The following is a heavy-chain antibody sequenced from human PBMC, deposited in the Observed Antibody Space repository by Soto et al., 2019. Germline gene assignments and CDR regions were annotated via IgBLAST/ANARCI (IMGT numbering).Heavy chain of an antibody. V-gene: IGHV3-7*05. CDR2: LDQGGGEK. CDR3: ARGGNWFEP. CDR1: EFRFSDYW. J-gene: IGHJ5*02. D-gene: IGHD3-10*01. Sequence: PGGSLRLSCAASEFRFSDYWMAWVRQAPGKGLEWVANLDQGGGEKNYGDSVKGRFTISRDNAKNSLYLQMNSLRAEDTAVYYCARGGNWFEPWGQGTSVSVSS.